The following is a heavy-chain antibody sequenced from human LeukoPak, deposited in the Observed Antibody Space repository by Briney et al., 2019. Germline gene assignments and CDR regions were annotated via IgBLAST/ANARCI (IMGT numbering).Heavy chain of an antibody. Sequence: GGSLRLSCTTSGFTFGDYAMSWFRQAPGKGLEWVGFIRSKAYGGTTEYAASVKGRFTISRDDSKSIAYLQMNSLKTEDTAVYYCTRVYGDYELDYWGQGTLVTVSS. V-gene: IGHV3-49*03. CDR2: IRSKAYGGTT. CDR3: TRVYGDYELDY. CDR1: GFTFGDYA. D-gene: IGHD4-17*01. J-gene: IGHJ4*02.